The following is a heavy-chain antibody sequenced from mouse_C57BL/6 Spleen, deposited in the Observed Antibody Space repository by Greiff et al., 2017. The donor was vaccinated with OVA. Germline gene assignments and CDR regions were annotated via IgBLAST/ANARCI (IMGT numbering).Heavy chain of an antibody. CDR3: VAWAY. Sequence: EVMLVESGGGLVQPKGSLKLSCAASGFSFNTYAMNWVRQAPGKGLEWVARIRSKSNNYASYYAESVKDRFTISRDDSESLLYLQMNNVNTEDTAVYYCVAWAYWGQGTLVTVSA. J-gene: IGHJ3*01. CDR1: GFSFNTYA. V-gene: IGHV10-1*01. CDR2: IRSKSNNYAS.